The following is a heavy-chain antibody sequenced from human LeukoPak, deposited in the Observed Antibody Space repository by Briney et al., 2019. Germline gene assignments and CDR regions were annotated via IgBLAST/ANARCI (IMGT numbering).Heavy chain of an antibody. CDR2: ISSSGSYV. CDR1: GFTFSSYS. Sequence: GGSLRLSCAASGFTFSSYSMNWVRQAPGKGLEWVSSISSSGSYVYYADSVKGRFTISRDNAKNSLYLQMSSLRAEDTAVYYCARMGTPADAFDIWGQGTMVTVSS. J-gene: IGHJ3*02. CDR3: ARMGTPADAFDI. V-gene: IGHV3-21*01.